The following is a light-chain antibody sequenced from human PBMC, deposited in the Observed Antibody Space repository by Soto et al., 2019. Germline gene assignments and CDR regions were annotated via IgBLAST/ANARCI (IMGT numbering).Light chain of an antibody. Sequence: EIMLSQSPSTLSFSPGERATLSCRASHSVSSYLAWYQQKPGQAPRLLIYDASNRATGIPARFSGSGSGTDFTLTISSLEPEDFAVYYCQQYNNWPPEITFGGGTKVDI. CDR1: HSVSSY. CDR2: DAS. J-gene: IGKJ4*01. V-gene: IGKV3-11*01. CDR3: QQYNNWPPEIT.